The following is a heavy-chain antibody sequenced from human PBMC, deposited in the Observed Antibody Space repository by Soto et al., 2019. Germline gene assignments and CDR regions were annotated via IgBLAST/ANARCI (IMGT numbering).Heavy chain of an antibody. CDR2: ISYDGSNK. V-gene: IGHV3-30-3*01. J-gene: IGHJ5*02. D-gene: IGHD6-13*01. CDR3: ASWEYTNSYNRFDP. Sequence: QVQLVESGGGVVQPGRSLRLSCAASGFTFSSYAMHWVRQAPGKGLEWVAVISYDGSNKYYADSVKGRFTISRDNSKNTLYLQMNSLRAEDTAVYYCASWEYTNSYNRFDPWGQGTLVTVSS. CDR1: GFTFSSYA.